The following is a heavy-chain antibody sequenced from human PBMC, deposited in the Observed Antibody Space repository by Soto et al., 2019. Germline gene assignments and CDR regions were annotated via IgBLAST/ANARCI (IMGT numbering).Heavy chain of an antibody. CDR2: ISGSGGST. J-gene: IGHJ6*02. V-gene: IGHV3-23*01. D-gene: IGHD6-13*01. CDR3: AKDRQGSSWYYYYYGMDV. CDR1: GFTFSSYA. Sequence: GGSLRLSCAASGFTFSSYAMSWVRQAPGKGLEWVSAISGSGGSTYYADSVKGRFTISRDNSKNTLYLQMNSLRAEDTAVYYCAKDRQGSSWYYYYYGMDVWGQGTTVTVSS.